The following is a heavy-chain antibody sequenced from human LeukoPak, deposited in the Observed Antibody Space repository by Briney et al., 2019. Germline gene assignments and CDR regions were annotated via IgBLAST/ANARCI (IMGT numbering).Heavy chain of an antibody. D-gene: IGHD3-3*01. V-gene: IGHV1-2*02. J-gene: IGHJ5*02. CDR3: AREVADFWSGYYHNWFDP. CDR1: GYTLTGYY. Sequence: ASVKVSCKASGYTLTGYYMHWVRQAPGQGLEWMGWINPDSGGTNYAQKFQGRVTMTRDTSISTAYMELSRLRSDDTAVYYCAREVADFWSGYYHNWFDPWGQGTLVTVSS. CDR2: INPDSGGT.